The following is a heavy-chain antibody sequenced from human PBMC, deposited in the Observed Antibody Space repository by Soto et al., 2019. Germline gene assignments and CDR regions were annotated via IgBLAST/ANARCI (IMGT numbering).Heavy chain of an antibody. V-gene: IGHV2-5*02. CDR1: GFSLSTYHMG. CDR3: AHAGASDPLTFDH. J-gene: IGHJ4*02. CDR2: IYWDDDK. D-gene: IGHD2-21*02. Sequence: QITLKESGPTLVRPAQTLTLTCDFSGFSLSTYHMGVAWIRQPPGKALEWLAHIYWDDDKRYSPSLKDRLAISNDTSSNQVVLTITNMDPGDTATYLCAHAGASDPLTFDHWGPGTLVTVSS.